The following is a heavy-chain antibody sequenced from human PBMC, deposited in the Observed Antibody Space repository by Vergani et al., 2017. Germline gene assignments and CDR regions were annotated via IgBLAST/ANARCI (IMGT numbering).Heavy chain of an antibody. CDR1: GFPSSDYG. CDR3: ARDFLTRVTTLDYYYMGV. V-gene: IGHV3-30*03. D-gene: IGHD1-1*01. Sequence: QVQLVESGGGEVQPGRSLRLSCSAAGFPSSDYGVHWVRQAPGKGLEWVSVISYDGNKKNYADSVKGRFTISRDNSKNTLHLEMNALRAEDTAVYYCARDFLTRVTTLDYYYMGVWGKGTTVTVSS. J-gene: IGHJ6*03. CDR2: ISYDGNKK.